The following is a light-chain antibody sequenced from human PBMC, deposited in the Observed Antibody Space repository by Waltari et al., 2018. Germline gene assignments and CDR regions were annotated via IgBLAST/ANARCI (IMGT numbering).Light chain of an antibody. CDR1: QSISSW. Sequence: DIQMTQSPSTLSASVGDRVTITCRASQSISSWLAWYQQKPGKAPKLLIYQASSVESGVPSRFSGRGARTEFTITSRSVQQDDVATYYCQQDNSYPWTFGQGTKVEIK. CDR3: QQDNSYPWT. J-gene: IGKJ1*01. CDR2: QAS. V-gene: IGKV1-5*03.